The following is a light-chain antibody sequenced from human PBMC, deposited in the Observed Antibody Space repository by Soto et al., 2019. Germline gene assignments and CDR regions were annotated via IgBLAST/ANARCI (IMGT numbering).Light chain of an antibody. CDR1: QSISTW. V-gene: IGKV1-5*01. CDR3: QQYNSFSWT. J-gene: IGKJ1*01. CDR2: DAS. Sequence: DIQVTQSPSTLSASVGARVPITCRASQSISTWLAWYQQKPGKAPKLLIYDASSLEGGVPSRFSGSGSGTEFTLTISGLQPDDFATYYCQQYNSFSWTFGQGTKVDIK.